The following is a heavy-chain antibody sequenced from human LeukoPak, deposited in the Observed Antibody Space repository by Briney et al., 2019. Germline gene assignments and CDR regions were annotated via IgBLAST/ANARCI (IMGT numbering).Heavy chain of an antibody. CDR2: ISGSGGST. Sequence: GGSLRLSCAASGFTFGGYAMSWDRQAPGKGLEWVSVISGSGGSTNYADSVKGRFSISRDDSKNTLYLQMNSLRAEDTAIYYCAKDINSWLLTGEFDYWGQGTLVTASS. J-gene: IGHJ4*02. CDR1: GFTFGGYA. CDR3: AKDINSWLLTGEFDY. V-gene: IGHV3-23*01. D-gene: IGHD2-15*01.